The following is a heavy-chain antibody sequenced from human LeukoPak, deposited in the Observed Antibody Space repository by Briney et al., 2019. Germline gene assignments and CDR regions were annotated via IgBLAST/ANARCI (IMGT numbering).Heavy chain of an antibody. J-gene: IGHJ5*02. CDR1: GFTFSSYG. CDR3: VKKGNSWSPRFDP. D-gene: IGHD6-13*01. CDR2: IWYDGSNK. Sequence: GRSLRLSCAASGFTFSSYGMHWVRQAPGKGLEWVAVIWYDGSNKYYADSVRGRFTISRDNSDNILYLQLNSLRAEDTALYHCVKKGNSWSPRFDPWGQGTLVTVSS. V-gene: IGHV3-33*06.